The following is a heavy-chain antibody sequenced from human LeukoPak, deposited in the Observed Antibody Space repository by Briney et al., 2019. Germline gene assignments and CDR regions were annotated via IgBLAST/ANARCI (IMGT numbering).Heavy chain of an antibody. V-gene: IGHV4-34*01. CDR2: ICHSGISGNT. CDR3: AREVGPVTSHRIDS. D-gene: IGHD1-26*01. Sequence: SETLSLTCAVYGGSFSGYYWSGIRQPPGKGLEWIGSICHSGISGNTYYNPSLKSRVTISLDTPKNQFSLKLSSVTAADTAVYSCAREVGPVTSHRIDSWGQGSLVTVSS. J-gene: IGHJ4*02. CDR1: GGSFSGYY.